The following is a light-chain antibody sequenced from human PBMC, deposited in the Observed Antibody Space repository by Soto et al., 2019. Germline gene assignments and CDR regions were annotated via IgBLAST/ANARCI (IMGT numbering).Light chain of an antibody. V-gene: IGKV1-33*01. CDR2: DAS. CDR1: QGISNY. CDR3: QQYESLVH. J-gene: IGKJ4*01. Sequence: DIQMTQFPSALSASVGERVTLTCQASQGISNYLNWYQQKPGKAPKLLIYDASTLETGVPSRFSGSGYGTEFTFTISGLQPEDVATYYCQQYESLVHFGGGTKVDIK.